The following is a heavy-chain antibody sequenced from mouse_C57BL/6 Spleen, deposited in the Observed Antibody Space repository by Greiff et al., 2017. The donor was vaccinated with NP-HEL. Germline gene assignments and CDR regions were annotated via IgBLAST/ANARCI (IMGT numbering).Heavy chain of an antibody. CDR1: GFSLTSYG. D-gene: IGHD2-1*01. J-gene: IGHJ3*01. V-gene: IGHV2-2*01. Sequence: VKLQESGPGLVQPSQSLSITCTVSGFSLTSYGVHWVRQSPGKGLEWLGVIWSGGSTDYNAAFISRLSISKDNSKSQVFFKMNSLQADDTAIYYCARGGNHPFAYWGQGTLVTVSA. CDR2: IWSGGST. CDR3: ARGGNHPFAY.